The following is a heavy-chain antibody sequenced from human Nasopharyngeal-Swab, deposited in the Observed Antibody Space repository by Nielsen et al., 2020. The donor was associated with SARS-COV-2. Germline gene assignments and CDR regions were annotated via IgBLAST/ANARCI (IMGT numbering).Heavy chain of an antibody. Sequence: ASVKVSCKASGYTFIDYYIYWVRQAPGQGLEWMGWIKPNTGGTNYAQKFQGRVTMTRDTPISTAYMELSRLRSDDTAVYYCARDLRYYDSSTLAFDIWGQGTMVTVSS. CDR1: GYTFIDYY. J-gene: IGHJ3*02. CDR2: IKPNTGGT. CDR3: ARDLRYYDSSTLAFDI. V-gene: IGHV1-2*02. D-gene: IGHD3-22*01.